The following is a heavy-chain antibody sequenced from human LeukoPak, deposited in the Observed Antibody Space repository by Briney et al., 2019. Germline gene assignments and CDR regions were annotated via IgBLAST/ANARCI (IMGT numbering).Heavy chain of an antibody. CDR1: GYTFTGYY. Sequence: GASVKVSCKASGYTFTGYYMHWVRQAPGQGLEWMGWINPNSGGTNYAQKFQGRVTMTRDTSISTAYMELSRLRSDDTAVYYCARDLNRITIFGVVNGMDVWGQGTTVTVSS. D-gene: IGHD3-3*01. V-gene: IGHV1-2*02. J-gene: IGHJ6*02. CDR2: INPNSGGT. CDR3: ARDLNRITIFGVVNGMDV.